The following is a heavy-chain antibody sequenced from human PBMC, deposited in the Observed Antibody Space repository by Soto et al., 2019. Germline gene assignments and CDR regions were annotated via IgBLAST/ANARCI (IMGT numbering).Heavy chain of an antibody. CDR1: GFTFSNAW. CDR3: VTQREVFDP. D-gene: IGHD1-26*01. V-gene: IGHV3-15*05. J-gene: IGHJ5*02. Sequence: EVQLVDSGGGLVKPGGSLRLSCVASGFTFSNAWMSWVRQAPGKGPDWVCRIKSKTDGGTTDYAAPVKGRFTISRDDSKNRLYLEMNSLKTEDTAVYYCVTQREVFDPWGQGTLVTVSS. CDR2: IKSKTDGGTT.